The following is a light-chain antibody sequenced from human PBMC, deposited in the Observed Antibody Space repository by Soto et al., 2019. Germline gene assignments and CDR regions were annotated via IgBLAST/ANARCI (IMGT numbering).Light chain of an antibody. CDR3: GTWDSSLSAV. J-gene: IGLJ3*02. V-gene: IGLV1-51*01. Sequence: QSVLTQPPSVSAAPGQKVTISCSGSSSNIGNNYVSWYQQLPGTAPKLLIYDNNKRPSGIRDRFSGSKSGTSATLGITGLQTGDEADYYCGTWDSSLSAVFGGGTKLTVL. CDR1: SSNIGNNY. CDR2: DNN.